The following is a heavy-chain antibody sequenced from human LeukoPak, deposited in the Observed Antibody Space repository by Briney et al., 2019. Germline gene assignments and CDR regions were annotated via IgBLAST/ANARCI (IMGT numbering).Heavy chain of an antibody. CDR2: IIPIFGTA. J-gene: IGHJ6*02. CDR3: ARVTTGYYYYYGMDV. D-gene: IGHD4-17*01. CDR1: GGTFSSYA. Sequence: ASVKVSCKASGGTFSSYAISWVRQAPGQGLEWMGGIIPIFGTANYAQKFQGRVTITADESMSTAYMELSSLRSEDTAVYYCARVTTGYYYYYGMDVWGQGTTVTVSS. V-gene: IGHV1-69*13.